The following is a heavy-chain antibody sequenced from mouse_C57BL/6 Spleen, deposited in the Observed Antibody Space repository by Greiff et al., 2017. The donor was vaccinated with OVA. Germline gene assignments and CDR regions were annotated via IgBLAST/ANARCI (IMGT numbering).Heavy chain of an antibody. V-gene: IGHV1-55*01. CDR1: GYTFTSYW. Sequence: QVQLQQPGAELVKPGASVKMSCKASGYTFTSYWITWVKQRPGQGLEWIGDIYPGSGSTNYNEKFKSKATLTVDTSSSTAYMQLSSLTSEDSAVYYCARWGSSGYAWFAYWGQGTLVTVSA. J-gene: IGHJ3*01. CDR2: IYPGSGST. CDR3: ARWGSSGYAWFAY. D-gene: IGHD3-2*02.